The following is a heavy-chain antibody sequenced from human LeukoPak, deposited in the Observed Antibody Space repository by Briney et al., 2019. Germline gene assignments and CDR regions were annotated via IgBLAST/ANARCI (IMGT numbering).Heavy chain of an antibody. CDR2: IYYSGST. CDR1: GGSISSGSYY. Sequence: SETLSLTCTVSGGSISSGSYYWSWIRQPPGKGLEWIGYIYYSGSTNYNPSLKSRVTISVDTSKNQFSLKLSSVTAADTAVYYCARDMEGTGFGIAFDIWGQGTMVTVSS. D-gene: IGHD7-27*01. CDR3: ARDMEGTGFGIAFDI. J-gene: IGHJ3*02. V-gene: IGHV4-61*01.